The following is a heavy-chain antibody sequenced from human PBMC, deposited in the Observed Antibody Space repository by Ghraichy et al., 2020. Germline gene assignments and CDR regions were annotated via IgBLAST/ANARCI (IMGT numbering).Heavy chain of an antibody. CDR1: GFTFSTYW. V-gene: IGHV3-7*03. CDR2: IKEDGNEK. CDR3: AKEATKYSSSWYLGMYFYYGMDV. Sequence: GGSLRLSCAASGFTFSTYWMSWVRQAPGKGLEWVANIKEDGNEKYFVESVKGRFTISRDNAKNSLYLQMNSLRAEDTAVYFCAKEATKYSSSWYLGMYFYYGMDVWGQGTTVTVSS. D-gene: IGHD6-13*01. J-gene: IGHJ6*02.